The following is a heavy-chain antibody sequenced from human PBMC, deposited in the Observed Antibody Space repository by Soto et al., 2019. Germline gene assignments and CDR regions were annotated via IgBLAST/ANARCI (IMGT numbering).Heavy chain of an antibody. Sequence: GASVKVSCKASGYTFTSYGISWVRQAPGQGLEWMGWISAYNGNTNYAQKLQGRVTMTTDTSTSTAYMELRSLRSDDTAVYYCARDSTFNPDSSGYYYADWGQGTLVTVSS. V-gene: IGHV1-18*01. D-gene: IGHD3-22*01. J-gene: IGHJ4*02. CDR2: ISAYNGNT. CDR3: ARDSTFNPDSSGYYYAD. CDR1: GYTFTSYG.